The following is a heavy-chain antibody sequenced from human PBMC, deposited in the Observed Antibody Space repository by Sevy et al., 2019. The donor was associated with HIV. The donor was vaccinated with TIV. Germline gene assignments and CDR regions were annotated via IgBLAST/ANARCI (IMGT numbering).Heavy chain of an antibody. J-gene: IGHJ4*02. CDR1: GYTFTNYD. V-gene: IGHV1-8*02. D-gene: IGHD1-26*01. Sequence: ASVKVSCKASGYTFTNYDINWVRQATGHGLEWMGRMNPESGDTGYAQKFQGRVTMTRDTSISTAYMELNSLRSEDSDVYYCTRIRPLLYMTSSRPFDYWGQRTLVTVSS. CDR2: MNPESGDT. CDR3: TRIRPLLYMTSSRPFDY.